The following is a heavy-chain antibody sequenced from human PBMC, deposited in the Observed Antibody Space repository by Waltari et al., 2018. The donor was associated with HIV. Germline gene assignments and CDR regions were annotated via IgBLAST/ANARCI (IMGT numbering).Heavy chain of an antibody. CDR3: ATLGYGGNTLFDH. J-gene: IGHJ4*02. Sequence: VQPVQPGAEVKDPGATVKVPCKVAGYPFTDYYIHWVQQAPGKGLEWMGLIDPEDDETIYAEKFQGRVTIAADTSTDTASMELTSLTSEDTAFYYCATLGYGGNTLFDHWGQGTLVTVSS. CDR2: IDPEDDET. V-gene: IGHV1-69-2*01. D-gene: IGHD4-17*01. CDR1: GYPFTDYY.